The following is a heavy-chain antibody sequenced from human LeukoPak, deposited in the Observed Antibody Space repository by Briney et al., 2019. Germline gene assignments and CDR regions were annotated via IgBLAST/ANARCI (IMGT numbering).Heavy chain of an antibody. CDR3: ASDIGVLDAFDV. CDR2: IYHSGST. J-gene: IGHJ3*01. V-gene: IGHV4-38-2*02. CDR1: GYSISSDYY. D-gene: IGHD3-3*01. Sequence: SETLSLTCTVSGYSISSDYYWGWIRQPPGKGLEWIGSIYHSGSTYYNPSLKSRVTILVDTSKNHFSLRLSSVTAADTAVYYCASDIGVLDAFDVWGQGTTVTVSS.